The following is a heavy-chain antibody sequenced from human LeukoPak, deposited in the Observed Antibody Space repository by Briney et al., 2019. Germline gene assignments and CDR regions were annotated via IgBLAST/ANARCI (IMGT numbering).Heavy chain of an antibody. J-gene: IGHJ6*02. CDR2: IYYSGST. CDR1: GGSISSYY. CDR3: ARDRHKEYGMDV. Sequence: SETLSLTCTVSGGSISSYYWSWIRQPPGKGLEWVGYIYYSGSTNYNPSLKSRVTISLDTSKNQFSLKLSSVTAADTAVYYCARDRHKEYGMDVWGQGTTVTVSS. V-gene: IGHV4-59*12.